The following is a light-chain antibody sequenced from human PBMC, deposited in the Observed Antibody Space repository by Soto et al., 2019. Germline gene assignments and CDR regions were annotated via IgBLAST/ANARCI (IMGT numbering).Light chain of an antibody. CDR3: QSYDSSNHGV. J-gene: IGLJ3*02. V-gene: IGLV6-57*01. Sequence: NFMLTQPHSVSESPGKTVTISCTRSSGSIASNYVQWYQQRPGSFPTIVIYEDKQRPSGVPDRFSGSIDSSSNSASLTISGLKTEDEAAYYCQSYDSSNHGVFGGGTKLTVL. CDR1: SGSIASNY. CDR2: EDK.